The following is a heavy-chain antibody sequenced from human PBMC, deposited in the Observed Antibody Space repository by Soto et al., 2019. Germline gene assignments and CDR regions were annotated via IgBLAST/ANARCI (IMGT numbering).Heavy chain of an antibody. CDR2: INHSGST. CDR3: ARLFTTYYDFWSGYYCDY. J-gene: IGHJ4*02. D-gene: IGHD3-3*01. Sequence: SETLSLTCAVYGGSFSGYYWSWIRQPPGKGLEWIGEINHSGSTNYNPSLKSRVTISVDTSKNQFSLKLSSVTAADTAVYYCARLFTTYYDFWSGYYCDYWGQGTLVTVSS. CDR1: GGSFSGYY. V-gene: IGHV4-34*01.